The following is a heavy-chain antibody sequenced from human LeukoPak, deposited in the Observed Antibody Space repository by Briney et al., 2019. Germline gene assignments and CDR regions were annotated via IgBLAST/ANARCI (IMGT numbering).Heavy chain of an antibody. J-gene: IGHJ4*02. Sequence: SETLSLTCTVSGGSISGYYWSWIRQPPGKGLEWIGYIYYSGSTNYNPSLKSRVTISAETSKTQSSLKLTSVTAAATAVYYCAGDNPPYYAIFDYWAKETMVTVSS. D-gene: IGHD3-9*01. CDR1: GGSISGYY. V-gene: IGHV4-59*01. CDR2: IYYSGST. CDR3: AGDNPPYYAIFDY.